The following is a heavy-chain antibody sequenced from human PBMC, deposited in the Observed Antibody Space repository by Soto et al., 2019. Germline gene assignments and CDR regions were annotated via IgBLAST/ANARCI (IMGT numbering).Heavy chain of an antibody. CDR3: ARGGYYGSGRGRFDY. CDR1: GGSFSGYY. D-gene: IGHD3-10*01. Sequence: QVQLQQWGAGLLKPSETLSLTCAVYGGSFSGYYWSWIRQPPGKGLEWIGEINHSGSTNYNPSLKRRATISVDTSKSPFALKVSSVTAAATAVYYCARGGYYGSGRGRFDYWGQGTLVNVSS. CDR2: INHSGST. V-gene: IGHV4-34*01. J-gene: IGHJ4*02.